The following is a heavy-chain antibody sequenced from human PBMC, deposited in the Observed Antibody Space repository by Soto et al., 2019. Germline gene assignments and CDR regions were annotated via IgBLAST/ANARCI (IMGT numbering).Heavy chain of an antibody. CDR1: GFTFGNYW. D-gene: IGHD6-25*01. CDR3: ARDVSPVSSGYYLDAFDI. CDR2: IKGDGSAK. J-gene: IGHJ3*02. V-gene: IGHV3-7*05. Sequence: EVQLVESGGGLVQPGGSLRLSCAASGFTFGNYWMTWVRQAPGKGLEWVANIKGDGSAKSYLDSVRGRFTVSRDNAENSLFLQMNILRADDTALYYCARDVSPVSSGYYLDAFDIWGQGTMVTVS.